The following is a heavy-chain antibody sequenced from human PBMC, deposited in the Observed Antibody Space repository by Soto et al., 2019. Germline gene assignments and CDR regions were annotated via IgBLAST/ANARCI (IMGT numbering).Heavy chain of an antibody. CDR1: GFTFSSYA. J-gene: IGHJ6*02. CDR2: ISSNGGST. V-gene: IGHV3-64*02. Sequence: GGSLRLSCAASGFTFSSYAMHWVRQAPGKGLEYVSAISSNGGSTYYADSVKGRFTISRDNSKNTLYLQMGSLRAEDMAVYYCARSLSHSSGYYYYGMDVWGQGTTVTVSS. CDR3: ARSLSHSSGYYYYGMDV. D-gene: IGHD6-19*01.